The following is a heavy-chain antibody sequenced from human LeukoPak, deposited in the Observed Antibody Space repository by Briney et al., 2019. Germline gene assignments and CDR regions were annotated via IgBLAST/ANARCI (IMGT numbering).Heavy chain of an antibody. J-gene: IGHJ4*02. D-gene: IGHD6-6*01. V-gene: IGHV4-34*01. CDR1: GGSFSGYY. CDR2: INHSGST. Sequence: SETLSLTCAVYGGSFSGYYWSWLPHPPGRGLEWIGEINHSGSTNYNPSLKSRVTISVDTSKNQFSLKLSSVTAADTAVYYCARGQSPFVSSSSYFDYGGQGTLVTVSS. CDR3: ARGQSPFVSSSSYFDY.